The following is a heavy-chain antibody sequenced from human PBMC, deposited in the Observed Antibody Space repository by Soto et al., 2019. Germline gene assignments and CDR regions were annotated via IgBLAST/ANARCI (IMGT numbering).Heavy chain of an antibody. D-gene: IGHD3-22*01. Sequence: GSLRLSCAASGFTLSSYWIHWVRQAPGKGLVWVSRINSDGSSTSYADSGKGRFTISRDNAKNTLYLQMNSLRAEDTAVYYCASSEYYYDSSGYWFDPWGQGTLVTVSS. J-gene: IGHJ5*02. CDR1: GFTLSSYW. V-gene: IGHV3-74*01. CDR2: INSDGSST. CDR3: ASSEYYYDSSGYWFDP.